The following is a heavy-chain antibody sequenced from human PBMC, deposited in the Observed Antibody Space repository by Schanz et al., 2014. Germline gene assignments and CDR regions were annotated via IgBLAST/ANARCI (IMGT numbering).Heavy chain of an antibody. D-gene: IGHD5-12*01. CDR3: ARDFHGYGPHLDY. Sequence: EVQLLESGGGLVEPGGSLRLSCAASGFSFSSYAMSWVRQAPGKGLEWVSFVHPGGSTYYPDSVKGRFTVSRDNSKNTLYLQLNSLRAEDTAVYYCARDFHGYGPHLDYWGQGSLVTVSS. CDR2: FVHPGGST. J-gene: IGHJ4*02. CDR1: GFSFSSYA. V-gene: IGHV3-23*03.